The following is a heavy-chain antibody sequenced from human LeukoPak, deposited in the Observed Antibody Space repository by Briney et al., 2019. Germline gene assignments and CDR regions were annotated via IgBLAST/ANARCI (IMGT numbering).Heavy chain of an antibody. CDR2: IKSKTDGGTT. CDR1: GFTFSNAW. J-gene: IGHJ3*02. V-gene: IGHV3-15*01. CDR3: TTFLVVVIGAFDI. D-gene: IGHD3-22*01. Sequence: GGSLRLSCAASGFTFSNAWMSWVRQAPGKGLEWVGRIKSKTDGGTTDYAAPVKGRFTISRDDSKNTQYLQMNSLKTEDTAVYYCTTFLVVVIGAFDIWGQGTMVTVSS.